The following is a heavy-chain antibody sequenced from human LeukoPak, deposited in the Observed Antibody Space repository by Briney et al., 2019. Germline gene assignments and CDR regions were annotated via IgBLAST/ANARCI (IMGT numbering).Heavy chain of an antibody. CDR2: IYPGDSDT. J-gene: IGHJ3*02. CDR1: GYSFTSYW. V-gene: IGHV5-51*01. Sequence: GESLKISCKGSGYSFTSYWIGWVRQMPGKGREWMGIIYPGDSDTRYSPSFQGQVTISADKSISTAYLQWSSLKASDTAMYYCARQAFIAAADDAFDIWGQGTMVTVSS. CDR3: ARQAFIAAADDAFDI. D-gene: IGHD6-25*01.